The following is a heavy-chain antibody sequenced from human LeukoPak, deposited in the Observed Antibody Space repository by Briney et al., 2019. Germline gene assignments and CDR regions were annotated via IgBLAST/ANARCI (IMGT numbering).Heavy chain of an antibody. D-gene: IGHD3-3*01. CDR2: ISWNSGYI. V-gene: IGHV3-9*01. CDR3: AKDTIFTVDPFDY. J-gene: IGHJ4*02. Sequence: PGGSLRLSCGASGFTFDDYTMHWVRQAPGKGLEWVSGISWNSGYIDYADSVKGRFTISRDNAKNSLYLQMNSLRAEDTALYYCAKDTIFTVDPFDYWGQGTLVTVSS. CDR1: GFTFDDYT.